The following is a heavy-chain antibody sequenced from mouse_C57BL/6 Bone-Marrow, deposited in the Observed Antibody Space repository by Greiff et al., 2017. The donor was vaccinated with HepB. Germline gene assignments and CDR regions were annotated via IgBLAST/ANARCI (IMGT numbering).Heavy chain of an antibody. Sequence: VQLQQSGAELMKPGASVKLSCKATGYTFTGYWIEWVKQRPGHGLEWIGEILPGSGSTNYNEKFKGKATFTADTSSNTAYMQLSSLTTEDSAIYYCARGEFITTVEGDYAMDYWGQGTSVTVSS. D-gene: IGHD1-1*01. CDR3: ARGEFITTVEGDYAMDY. J-gene: IGHJ4*01. CDR2: ILPGSGST. V-gene: IGHV1-9*01. CDR1: GYTFTGYW.